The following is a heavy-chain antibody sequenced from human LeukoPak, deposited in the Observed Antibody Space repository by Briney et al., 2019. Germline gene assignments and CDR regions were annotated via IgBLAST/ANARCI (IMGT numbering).Heavy chain of an antibody. CDR3: ARAGFPGIAVAGCWFDP. D-gene: IGHD6-19*01. CDR2: ILYDGSNK. J-gene: IGHJ5*02. CDR1: GFTFSSYG. Sequence: GGSLRLSCAASGFTFSSYGMHWVRQAPGKGLEWVAVILYDGSNKYYADSVKGRFTISRDNSKNTLYLQMNSLRAEDTAVYYCARAGFPGIAVAGCWFDPWGQGTLVTVSS. V-gene: IGHV3-33*01.